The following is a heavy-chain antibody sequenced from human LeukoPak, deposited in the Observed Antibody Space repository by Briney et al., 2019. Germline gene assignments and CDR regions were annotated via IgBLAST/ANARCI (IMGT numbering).Heavy chain of an antibody. V-gene: IGHV4-39*01. CDR3: ASANGSGSYYNVGWFDP. CDR2: IYYSGST. CDR1: GGSTSSSSYY. Sequence: SETLSLTCTVSGGSTSSSSYYWGWIRQPPGKGLEWIGGIYYSGSTYYNPSLKSRVTTSVDTSKNQFSLKLSSVTAADTAVYYCASANGSGSYYNVGWFDPWGQGTLVTVSS. D-gene: IGHD3-10*01. J-gene: IGHJ5*02.